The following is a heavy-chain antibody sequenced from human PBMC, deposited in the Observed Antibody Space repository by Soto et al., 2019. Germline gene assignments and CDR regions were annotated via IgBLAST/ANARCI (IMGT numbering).Heavy chain of an antibody. CDR2: INRDGGTT. Sequence: EVQLVESGGAVVHPGGSLRLSCAASGFIFDVYSMRWVRQVPGKGLEWVSLINRDGGTTYYADSVKGRFAVSRDNSKNSLYLQMNSLRTEETALYSAAKERFDTSWVSFDYWGQGTLVTVSS. V-gene: IGHV3-43*01. CDR1: GFIFDVYS. J-gene: IGHJ4*02. CDR3: AKERFDTSWVSFDY. D-gene: IGHD2-2*01.